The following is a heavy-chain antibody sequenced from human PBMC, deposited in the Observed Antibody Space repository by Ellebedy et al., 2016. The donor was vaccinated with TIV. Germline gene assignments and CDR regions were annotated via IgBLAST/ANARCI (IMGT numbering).Heavy chain of an antibody. CDR1: GGSFSNYY. J-gene: IGHJ4*02. CDR2: INHSGST. Sequence: SETLSLTCAVYGGSFSNYYWSWIRQPPGKGLEWIGEINHSGSTNYNPSLKSRVTISADRSKNQFSLKLSSVIAADTAVYYCARHGGGLLPFDYWGQGTLVTVSS. CDR3: ARHGGGLLPFDY. D-gene: IGHD3-16*01. V-gene: IGHV4-34*01.